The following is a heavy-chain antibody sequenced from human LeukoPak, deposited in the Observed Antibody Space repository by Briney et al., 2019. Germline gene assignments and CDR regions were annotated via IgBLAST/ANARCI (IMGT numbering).Heavy chain of an antibody. J-gene: IGHJ6*03. CDR1: GGSLNGYY. CDR2: IYHSGST. Sequence: SETLSLTCAVYGGSLNGYYWSWIRQSPGKGLEWIGYIYHSGSTYYNPSLKSRVTISVDRSKNQFSLKLSSVTAADTAVYYCARGDNSYYYYMDVWGKGTTVTVSS. D-gene: IGHD1-1*01. CDR3: ARGDNSYYYYMDV. V-gene: IGHV4-34*01.